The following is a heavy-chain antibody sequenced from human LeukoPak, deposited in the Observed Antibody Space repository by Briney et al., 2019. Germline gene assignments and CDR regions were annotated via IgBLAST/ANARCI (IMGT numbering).Heavy chain of an antibody. V-gene: IGHV3-74*01. J-gene: IGHJ4*02. CDR2: INSDGSWT. D-gene: IGHD2/OR15-2a*01. CDR3: VSFYETY. CDR1: GRYW. Sequence: PGGSLRLSCAASGRYWMHWVRRAPGKGLVWVSHINSDGSWTSYADSVKGRFTISKDNAKNTVYLQMSNLRVEDTAVYYCVSFYETYWGRGTLVTVSS.